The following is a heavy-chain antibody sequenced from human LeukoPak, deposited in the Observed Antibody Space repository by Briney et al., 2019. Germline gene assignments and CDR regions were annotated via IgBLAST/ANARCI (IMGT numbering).Heavy chain of an antibody. Sequence: GGSLRLSCAASGFTFSSYAMKWVRQAPGKGLEWVSGISGNSGNTYYAESVKGRFTISRDNSKKTLYLQMNSLRAEDTAMYYCATRVMIAITTRGAFHIWGQGTMVTVSS. CDR3: ATRVMIAITTRGAFHI. V-gene: IGHV3-23*01. D-gene: IGHD3-16*01. CDR2: ISGNSGNT. CDR1: GFTFSSYA. J-gene: IGHJ3*02.